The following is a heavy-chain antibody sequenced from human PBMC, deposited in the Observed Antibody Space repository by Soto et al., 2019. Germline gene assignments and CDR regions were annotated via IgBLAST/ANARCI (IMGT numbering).Heavy chain of an antibody. Sequence: EVQLEESGGALVQPGRSLRLSCAASGFTFDDYAMYWVRQDLGKGLEWVSSISWNSGNIDYADSVKGRFTTSRDNAENSLYLQMNSLRPEDTALYYCVRSKGGYSYGTPFDYWGQGTLVTVSS. V-gene: IGHV3-9*01. CDR3: VRSKGGYSYGTPFDY. CDR1: GFTFDDYA. D-gene: IGHD5-18*01. CDR2: ISWNSGNI. J-gene: IGHJ4*02.